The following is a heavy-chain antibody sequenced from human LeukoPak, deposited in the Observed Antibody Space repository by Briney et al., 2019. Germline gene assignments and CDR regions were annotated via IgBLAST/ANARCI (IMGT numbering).Heavy chain of an antibody. CDR3: TKGGSYAPLDY. J-gene: IGHJ4*02. Sequence: GGSLRLSCAASGFIFSSSAMTWVRQAPGKGLEWVSAISGTGGSTVYADSVKGRLTISRDNSKNTLYLQMSSLRDEDTAIYYCTKGGSYAPLDYWGQGTPVTVSS. D-gene: IGHD1-26*01. CDR2: ISGTGGST. CDR1: GFIFSSSA. V-gene: IGHV3-23*01.